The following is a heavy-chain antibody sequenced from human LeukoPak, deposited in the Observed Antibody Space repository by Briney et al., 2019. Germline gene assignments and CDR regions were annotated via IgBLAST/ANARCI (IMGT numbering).Heavy chain of an antibody. J-gene: IGHJ4*02. V-gene: IGHV3-48*03. CDR2: ISSGGSTI. D-gene: IGHD2-15*01. CDR1: GFTFSSYE. Sequence: GGSLRLSCAASGFTFSSYEMNWVRQAPGKGLEWVSYISSGGSTIYYADSVRGRFTISRDNAKNSLYLQMNNLRAEDTAIYYCARDQGGGTSYWGQGTLVTVSS. CDR3: ARDQGGGTSY.